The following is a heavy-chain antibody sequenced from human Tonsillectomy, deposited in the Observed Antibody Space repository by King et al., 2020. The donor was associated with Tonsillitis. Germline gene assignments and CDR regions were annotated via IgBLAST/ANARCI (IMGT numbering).Heavy chain of an antibody. Sequence: VQLVESGGGLVQPGGSLRLSCAASGFTVSSNCMSWVRQAPGKGLEWVSVIYSGGTTYYADSVKGRFTISRHNSKNTLSLQMNSRRAGDTAVYYCARDGYSDINHDYDGFLDVGGKGTTVTVSS. CDR2: IYSGGTT. CDR1: GFTVSSNC. V-gene: IGHV3-53*04. J-gene: IGHJ6*03. D-gene: IGHD3-10*01. CDR3: ARDGYSDINHDYDGFLDV.